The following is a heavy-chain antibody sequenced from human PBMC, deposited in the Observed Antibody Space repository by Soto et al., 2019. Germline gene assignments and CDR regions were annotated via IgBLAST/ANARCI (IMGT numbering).Heavy chain of an antibody. CDR2: ISAYNGNT. J-gene: IGHJ6*02. V-gene: IGHV1-18*01. D-gene: IGHD3-3*01. CDR3: ARKYYDFWSGYLYYYYGMDV. Sequence: ASVKVSCKASGYTFTSYGISWVRQAPGQGLEWMGWISAYNGNTNYAQKLQGRVTMTTDTSTSTAYMELRSLRSDDTAVYYCARKYYDFWSGYLYYYYGMDVWGQGTTVTVSS. CDR1: GYTFTSYG.